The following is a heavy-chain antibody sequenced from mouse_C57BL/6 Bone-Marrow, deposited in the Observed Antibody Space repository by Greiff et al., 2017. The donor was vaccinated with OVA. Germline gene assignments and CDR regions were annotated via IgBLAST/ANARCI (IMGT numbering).Heavy chain of an antibody. J-gene: IGHJ4*01. Sequence: LQESGPELVKPGASVKISCKASGYSFTDYNMNWVKQSNGKSLEWIGVINPNYGTTSYNQKFKGKATLTVDQSSSTAYMQLNSLTSEDSAVYYCARNGQLRLHYYAMDYWGQGTSVTVSS. D-gene: IGHD3-2*02. CDR3: ARNGQLRLHYYAMDY. CDR2: INPNYGTT. CDR1: GYSFTDYN. V-gene: IGHV1-39*01.